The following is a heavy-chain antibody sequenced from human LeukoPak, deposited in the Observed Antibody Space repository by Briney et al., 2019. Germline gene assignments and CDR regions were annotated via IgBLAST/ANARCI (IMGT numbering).Heavy chain of an antibody. J-gene: IGHJ4*02. Sequence: GGSLRLSCAASGFTFSSYSMNWVRPAPGKGLEWVSYISSSSSTIYYADSVKGRFTISRDNAKNSLYLQMNSLRAEDTAVYYCARPTSIVVVVVATVYWGQGTLVTVSS. V-gene: IGHV3-48*01. CDR2: ISSSSSTI. D-gene: IGHD2-15*01. CDR1: GFTFSSYS. CDR3: ARPTSIVVVVVATVY.